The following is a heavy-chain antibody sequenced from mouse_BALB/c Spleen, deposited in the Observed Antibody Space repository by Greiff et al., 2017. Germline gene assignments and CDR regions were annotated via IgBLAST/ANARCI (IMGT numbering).Heavy chain of an antibody. J-gene: IGHJ3*01. Sequence: QVHVKQSGAELAKPGASVKMSCKASGYTFTSYWMHWVKQRPGQGLEWIGYINPSTGYTEYNQKFKDKATLTADKSSSTAYMQLSSLTSEDSAVYYCARDGNYVQAYWGQGTLVTVSA. CDR1: GYTFTSYW. CDR3: ARDGNYVQAY. D-gene: IGHD2-1*01. CDR2: INPSTGYT. V-gene: IGHV1-7*01.